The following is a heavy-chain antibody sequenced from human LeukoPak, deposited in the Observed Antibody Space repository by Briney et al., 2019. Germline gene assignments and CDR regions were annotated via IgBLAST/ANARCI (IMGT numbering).Heavy chain of an antibody. CDR3: ATWNDKGY. V-gene: IGHV3-74*01. Sequence: RGSLRLSCAVSGFTFSSYWMHWVRQAPGKGLVWVSRINTDGSTTNYADSVKGRFTISRDNAKNTLYMQMNSLRAEDTAMYYCATWNDKGYWGQGTLVTVSS. CDR2: INTDGSTT. D-gene: IGHD1-1*01. CDR1: GFTFSSYW. J-gene: IGHJ4*02.